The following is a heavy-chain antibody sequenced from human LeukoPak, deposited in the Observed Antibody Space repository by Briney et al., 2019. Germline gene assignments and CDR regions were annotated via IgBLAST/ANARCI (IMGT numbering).Heavy chain of an antibody. Sequence: EASVKVSCKASGYTFTSYYMRWMRQAPGQGLEWMGIINPSGGSTSYAQKFQGRVTMTRDTSTSTVYMELSSLRSEDTAVYYCARGSSGWYSVAYWGQGTLVTVSS. CDR3: ARGSSGWYSVAY. J-gene: IGHJ4*02. CDR1: GYTFTSYY. CDR2: INPSGGST. V-gene: IGHV1-46*01. D-gene: IGHD6-19*01.